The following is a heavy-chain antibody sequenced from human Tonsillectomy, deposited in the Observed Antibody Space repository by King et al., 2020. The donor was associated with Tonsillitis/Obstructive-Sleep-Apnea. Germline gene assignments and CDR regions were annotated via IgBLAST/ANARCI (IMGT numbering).Heavy chain of an antibody. CDR1: GFTVLSTY. CDR2: PSARAST. D-gene: IGHD4-17*01. J-gene: IGHJ4*02. V-gene: IGHV3-53*01. CDR3: ASGGDYGGYYFDY. Sequence: HLFASGLGLLHHGSSLRLSFAASGFTVLSTYMTWVLQRDGKVLQRASVPSARASTYYADSVKGRFTISRDNSKNTLYLQMNSLRAEDTAVYYCASGGDYGGYYFDYWGLGTLVTVSS.